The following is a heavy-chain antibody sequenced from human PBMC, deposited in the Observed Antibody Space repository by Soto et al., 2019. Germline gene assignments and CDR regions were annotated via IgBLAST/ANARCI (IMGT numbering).Heavy chain of an antibody. CDR2: MNPNSGNT. V-gene: IGHV1-8*01. J-gene: IGHJ4*02. CDR3: ASRPDYDILTGYHTPSDY. Sequence: QVQLVQSGAEVKKPGASVKVSCKASGYTFTSYDINWVRQATGQGLEWMGWMNPNSGNTGYAQKFQGRVTMTRNTYISTAYMELSSLRSEDTAVYYCASRPDYDILTGYHTPSDYWGQGTLVTVSS. D-gene: IGHD3-9*01. CDR1: GYTFTSYD.